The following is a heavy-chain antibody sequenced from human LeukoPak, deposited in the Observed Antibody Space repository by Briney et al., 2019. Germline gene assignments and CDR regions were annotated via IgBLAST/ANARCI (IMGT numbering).Heavy chain of an antibody. V-gene: IGHV3-7*01. CDR3: ARDLHSGWGSRAFDI. Sequence: GGSLRLSCAASGFTFSSYWMSWVRQAPGKGLEWVANIKQDGSEKYYVDSVKGRFTISRDNAKNSLYLQVNSLRAEDTAVYYCARDLHSGWGSRAFDIWGQGTMVTVSS. CDR2: IKQDGSEK. J-gene: IGHJ3*02. CDR1: GFTFSSYW. D-gene: IGHD2-21*01.